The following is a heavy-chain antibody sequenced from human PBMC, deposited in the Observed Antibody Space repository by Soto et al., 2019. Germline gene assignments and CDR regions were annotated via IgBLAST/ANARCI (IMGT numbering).Heavy chain of an antibody. CDR3: ARLQSDYYFGMDV. V-gene: IGHV3-33*01. CDR1: GFTFSDYG. CDR2: IWYDGINK. J-gene: IGHJ6*02. D-gene: IGHD6-19*01. Sequence: QVQLVESGGGVVQPGRSLRLSCAASGFTFSDYGMHWVRQAPGKGLEWVAVIWYDGINKYYADSVKGRFTISRDNSKKTLFLQMNSLRAGDTAVYYCARLQSDYYFGMDVWGQGTTVTVSS.